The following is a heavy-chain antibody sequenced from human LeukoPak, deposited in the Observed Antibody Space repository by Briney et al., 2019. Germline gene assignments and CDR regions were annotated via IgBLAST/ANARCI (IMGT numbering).Heavy chain of an antibody. J-gene: IGHJ6*02. D-gene: IGHD3-16*01. CDR3: AVPTWPFDYGMDV. V-gene: IGHV3-23*01. Sequence: GGSLRLSCAASGFTFSSYAMSWVRQAPGKGLEWVSAISGSGGSTYYADSVKGRFTISRDNSKNTLYLQMNSLRAEDTAVYYCAVPTWPFDYGMDVWGQGTTVTVSS. CDR2: ISGSGGST. CDR1: GFTFSSYA.